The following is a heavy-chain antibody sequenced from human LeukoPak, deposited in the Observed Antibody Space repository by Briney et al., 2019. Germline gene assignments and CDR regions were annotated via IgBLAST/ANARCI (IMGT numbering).Heavy chain of an antibody. Sequence: SQTLSLTCTVSGGSISSGGYYWSWIRQPPGKGLEWIGEINHSGSTNYNPSLKSRVTISVDTSKNQFSLKLSSVTAADTAVYYCARIIAARYYYYYGMDVWGQGTTVTVSS. D-gene: IGHD6-6*01. CDR1: GGSISSGGYY. J-gene: IGHJ6*02. V-gene: IGHV4-30-2*01. CDR2: INHSGST. CDR3: ARIIAARYYYYYGMDV.